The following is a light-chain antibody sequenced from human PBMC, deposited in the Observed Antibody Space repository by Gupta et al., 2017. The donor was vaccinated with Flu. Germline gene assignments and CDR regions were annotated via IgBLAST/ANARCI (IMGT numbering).Light chain of an antibody. CDR2: GAS. J-gene: IGKJ4*01. CDR1: QSVRSSY. CDR3: QQEGNSPQT. Sequence: EIVLTQSPDTLSLSPGERATLSCRASQSVRSSYLAWYQQKPGQAPRLLIYGASSRATGIPDRFSGSGSVTDFTLTISRLEPEDFAVYYCQQEGNSPQTFGGGTKVEIK. V-gene: IGKV3-20*01.